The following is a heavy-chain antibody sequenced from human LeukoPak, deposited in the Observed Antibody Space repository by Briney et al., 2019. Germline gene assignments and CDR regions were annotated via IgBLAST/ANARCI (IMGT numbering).Heavy chain of an antibody. CDR2: IYYSGST. D-gene: IGHD6-13*01. J-gene: IGHJ6*03. Sequence: SETLSLTCTVSGGSISSSSYYWGWIRQPPGKGLEWIGSIYYSGSTYYNPSLKSRVTMSVDTSKNQFSLKLSSVTAADTAVYYCARDTPGYSSSWYGPGYMDVWGKGTTVTISS. CDR1: GGSISSSSYY. V-gene: IGHV4-39*07. CDR3: ARDTPGYSSSWYGPGYMDV.